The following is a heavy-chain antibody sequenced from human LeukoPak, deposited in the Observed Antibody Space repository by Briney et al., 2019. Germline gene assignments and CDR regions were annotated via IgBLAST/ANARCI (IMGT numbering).Heavy chain of an antibody. CDR1: GFTFSSYA. Sequence: PGGSLRLSCAASGFTFSSYAMHWVRQAPGKGLEWVAVIWFDGSDKKYADSVKGRFTISRDNSKSTLYLQMNSLRAEDTAVYYCATMRRGSGWYADVWGQGTPVTVSS. V-gene: IGHV3-33*08. J-gene: IGHJ6*02. CDR2: IWFDGSDK. D-gene: IGHD6-19*01. CDR3: ATMRRGSGWYADV.